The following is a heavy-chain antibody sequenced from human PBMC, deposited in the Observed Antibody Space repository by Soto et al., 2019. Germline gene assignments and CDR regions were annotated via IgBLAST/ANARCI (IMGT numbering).Heavy chain of an antibody. V-gene: IGHV3-21*01. Sequence: ESGGGLVKPGGSLTLSCAASGFAVRSYNMNWVRQAPGKGLEWVASISSGSSNIYYADSVKGRFTISRDNAKNSLFLQMDSLRAEDSSVYYCASATVVAATFDFWGQGTLVTVSS. CDR3: ASATVVAATFDF. CDR2: ISSGSSNI. D-gene: IGHD2-15*01. CDR1: GFAVRSYN. J-gene: IGHJ4*02.